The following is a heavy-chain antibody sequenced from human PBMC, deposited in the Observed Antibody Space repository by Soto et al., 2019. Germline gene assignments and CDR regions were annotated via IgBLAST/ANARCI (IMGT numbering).Heavy chain of an antibody. CDR1: GFTFETYS. J-gene: IGHJ4*02. CDR3: ARDYHDTRRGHDF. CDR2: IYSSSTYT. V-gene: IGHV3-21*01. D-gene: IGHD3-22*01. Sequence: EVQLVESGGGLVKPGGSLRLSCVASGFTFETYSMNWVRQAPGKGLEWVSSIYSSSTYTYYADSVKGRFTISRDNAKKSLYLQMHSLRAEDTAVYYCARDYHDTRRGHDFWGQGTLVTVSS.